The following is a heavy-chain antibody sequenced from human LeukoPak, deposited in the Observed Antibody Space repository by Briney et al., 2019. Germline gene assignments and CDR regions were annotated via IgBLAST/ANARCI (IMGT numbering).Heavy chain of an antibody. CDR1: GGSFSGYY. CDR2: INHSGST. J-gene: IGHJ4*02. D-gene: IGHD6-6*01. Sequence: PSETLSLTCAVYGGSFSGYYWSWIRQPPGKGLEWIGEINHSGSTNYNPSLKSRVTISVDTSKNQFSLKLSSVTPEDTAVYYCTRDGSSSSFDYWGQGTLVTVSS. V-gene: IGHV4-34*01. CDR3: TRDGSSSSFDY.